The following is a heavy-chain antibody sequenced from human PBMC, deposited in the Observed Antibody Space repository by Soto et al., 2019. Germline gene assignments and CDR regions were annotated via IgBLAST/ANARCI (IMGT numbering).Heavy chain of an antibody. D-gene: IGHD2-21*02. CDR1: GGTFSSSA. J-gene: IGHJ4*02. Sequence: QVQLVQSGAEVKKPGSSVKVSCKASGGTFSSSAISWVRQAPGQGLEWMGGIIPIYGTANYAQKFQGRVTITADDSTSTAYMDLSSLRSEDTAVYYCARWPYCGGDCLGYFDYWGRGTLVTV. CDR2: IIPIYGTA. V-gene: IGHV1-69*01. CDR3: ARWPYCGGDCLGYFDY.